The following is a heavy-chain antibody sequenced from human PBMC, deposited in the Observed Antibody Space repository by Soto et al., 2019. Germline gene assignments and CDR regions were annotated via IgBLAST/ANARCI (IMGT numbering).Heavy chain of an antibody. CDR1: GYIFTNYY. CDR3: ARDLAAAAY. J-gene: IGHJ4*02. Sequence: QVQLVQSGAEVKKPGASVKGSCKASGYIFTNYYIHWVRQAPGQGLEWMAIINPLPTSGSTNYAQTFQGRVTVTRDTSTSTVYLELSSLRSDDTAVYYCARDLAAAAYWGQGTLVTVSS. CDR2: INPLPTSGST. D-gene: IGHD6-13*01. V-gene: IGHV1-46*01.